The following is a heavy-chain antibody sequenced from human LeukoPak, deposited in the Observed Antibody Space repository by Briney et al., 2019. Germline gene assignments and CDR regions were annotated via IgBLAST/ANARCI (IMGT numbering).Heavy chain of an antibody. CDR3: AREGGPYCPLDY. D-gene: IGHD2-21*02. V-gene: IGHV3-21*01. Sequence: GGSLRLSCAASGFTFSSYSMNWVRQAPGKGLEWVSSISSSSSYIYYADSVKGRFTIPRDNAKNSLYLQMNSLRAEDTAVYYCAREGGPYCPLDYSGQGTLVTVSS. CDR2: ISSSSSYI. J-gene: IGHJ4*02. CDR1: GFTFSSYS.